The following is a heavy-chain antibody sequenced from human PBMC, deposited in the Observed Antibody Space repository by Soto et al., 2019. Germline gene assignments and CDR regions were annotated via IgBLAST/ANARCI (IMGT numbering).Heavy chain of an antibody. D-gene: IGHD4-17*01. V-gene: IGHV4-34*01. CDR1: GGSFSGYY. CDR2: INHSGST. CDR3: ARGLDYGDLHHYYYYYGMDV. J-gene: IGHJ6*02. Sequence: SETLSLTCAVYGGSFSGYYWSWIRQPPGKGLEWIGEINHSGSTNYNPSLKSRVTISVDTSKNQFSLKLSSVTAADTAVYYCARGLDYGDLHHYYYYYGMDVWGQGTTVTVSS.